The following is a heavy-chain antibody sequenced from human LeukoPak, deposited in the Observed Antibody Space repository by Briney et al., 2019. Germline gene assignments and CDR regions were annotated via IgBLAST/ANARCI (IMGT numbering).Heavy chain of an antibody. D-gene: IGHD2-15*01. J-gene: IGHJ5*02. CDR3: ARRHPDCSGGSCYWFDP. Sequence: ASVKVSCKASGYTFTSYDINWVRQATGQGLEWMGWMNPNSGNTGYAQKFQGRVTMTRNTSISTAYTELSSLRSEDTAVYYCARRHPDCSGGSCYWFDPWGQGTLVTVSS. CDR2: MNPNSGNT. V-gene: IGHV1-8*01. CDR1: GYTFTSYD.